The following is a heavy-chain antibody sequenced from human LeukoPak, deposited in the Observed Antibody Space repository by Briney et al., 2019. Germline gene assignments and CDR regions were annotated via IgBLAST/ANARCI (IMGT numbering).Heavy chain of an antibody. D-gene: IGHD4-17*01. CDR2: IYYSGST. V-gene: IGHV4-31*03. CDR3: ARAPSGDYGRD. CDR1: GGSISSGGHY. J-gene: IGHJ4*02. Sequence: SETLSLTCTVSGGSISSGGHYWSWIRQHPGKGLEWIGYIYYSGSTYYNPSFKSRVTISVDTSKNQFSLKLSSVTAADTAVYYCARAPSGDYGRDWGQGTLVTVSS.